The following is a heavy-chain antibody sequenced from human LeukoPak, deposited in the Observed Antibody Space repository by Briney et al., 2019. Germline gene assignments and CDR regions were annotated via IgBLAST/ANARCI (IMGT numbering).Heavy chain of an antibody. V-gene: IGHV3-21*01. Sequence: GGSLRLSCAASGFTFSSYSMNWVRQAPGKGLEWVSSISSSSSYIYYADSVKGRFTISRGKAKNSLYLQMNSLRAEDTAVYYCARDRWQLAQDFDYWGQGTLVTVSS. CDR3: ARDRWQLAQDFDY. CDR1: GFTFSSYS. D-gene: IGHD6-6*01. J-gene: IGHJ4*02. CDR2: ISSSSSYI.